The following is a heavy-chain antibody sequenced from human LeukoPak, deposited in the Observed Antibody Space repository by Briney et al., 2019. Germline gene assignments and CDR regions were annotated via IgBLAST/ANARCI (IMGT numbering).Heavy chain of an antibody. V-gene: IGHV4-59*01. J-gene: IGHJ5*02. D-gene: IGHD3-10*01. CDR3: ARGGYYGSGNDFRFDP. Sequence: SETLSLTCTVSGGSISSYYWSWIRQSPGKGLEWIGYIYYSESTYYKPSLKSRVTISVDTSQNQFSLNLGSVTAADTAVYYCARGGYYGSGNDFRFDPWGQGTLVTVSS. CDR2: IYYSEST. CDR1: GGSISSYY.